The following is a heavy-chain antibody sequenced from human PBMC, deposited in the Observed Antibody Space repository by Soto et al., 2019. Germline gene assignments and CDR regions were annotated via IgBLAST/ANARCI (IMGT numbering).Heavy chain of an antibody. J-gene: IGHJ1*01. Sequence: GGSLRLSCAASGFTFSSYAMSWVRQAPGKGLEWVSGISGSGTYYADSVKGRSTISRDNSKNTLYLQMNSLRAEDTAVYYCAGPRYSSIPHRFQHWGQGTLVTVSS. CDR3: AGPRYSSIPHRFQH. D-gene: IGHD6-13*01. CDR1: GFTFSSYA. V-gene: IGHV3-23*01. CDR2: ISGSGT.